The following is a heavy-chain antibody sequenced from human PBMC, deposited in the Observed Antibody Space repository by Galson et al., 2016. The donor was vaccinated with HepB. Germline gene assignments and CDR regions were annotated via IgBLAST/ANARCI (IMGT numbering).Heavy chain of an antibody. Sequence: SLRLSCAASGFTVSSYYMSWVRQAPGKGLEWVSVIFYGGTTYYADSVEGRFTIPRDDSMNTLYLQMNSLTAEDTAVYFCARTSYREYTGTRCVNFRYYYYYMDVWGKGTTVTVSS. J-gene: IGHJ6*03. CDR3: ARTSYREYTGTRCVNFRYYYYYMDV. V-gene: IGHV3-53*01. CDR2: IFYGGTT. CDR1: GFTVSSYY. D-gene: IGHD2-2*01.